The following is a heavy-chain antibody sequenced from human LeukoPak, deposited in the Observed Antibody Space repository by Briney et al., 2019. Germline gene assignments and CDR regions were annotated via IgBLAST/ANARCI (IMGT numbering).Heavy chain of an antibody. J-gene: IGHJ6*04. CDR2: ISSGSTI. CDR1: GFTFSNYN. Sequence: PGGSLRLSCADSGFTFSNYNMNWVRQAPGKGLEWVSYISSGSTIYYADSVKGRFTISRDNAKNSLYLQMNSLRAEDTAVYYCAELGITMIGGVWGKGTTVTISS. V-gene: IGHV3-69-1*02. D-gene: IGHD3-10*02. CDR3: AELGITMIGGV.